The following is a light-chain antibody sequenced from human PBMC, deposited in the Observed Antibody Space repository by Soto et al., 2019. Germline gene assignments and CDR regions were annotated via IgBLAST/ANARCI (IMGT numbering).Light chain of an antibody. V-gene: IGKV3-20*01. CDR1: QSIYTK. Sequence: EIVLTQSPGTLSLSPGEGATLSCRASQSIYTKLAWYQKKSGQAPSLLIYDASTRAYGIPDRFSGSGSGTDFSLTISRLEPEDFAVYYCQQYAGSLYTFAQGTKLDIK. CDR2: DAS. J-gene: IGKJ2*01. CDR3: QQYAGSLYT.